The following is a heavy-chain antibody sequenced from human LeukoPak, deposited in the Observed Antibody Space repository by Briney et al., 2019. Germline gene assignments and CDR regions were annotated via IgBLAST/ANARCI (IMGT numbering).Heavy chain of an antibody. CDR2: ISGSGGST. Sequence: PGGSLRLSCAASGFTFSSYAMSWVRQAPGKGLEWVSAISGSGGSTYYADSVKGRFTISRDNSKNTLYLQMNSLRAEDTAVYYCARTPPPATVTTYYYYYMDVWGKGTTVTVSS. CDR3: ARTPPPATVTTYYYYYMDV. D-gene: IGHD4-11*01. CDR1: GFTFSSYA. V-gene: IGHV3-23*01. J-gene: IGHJ6*03.